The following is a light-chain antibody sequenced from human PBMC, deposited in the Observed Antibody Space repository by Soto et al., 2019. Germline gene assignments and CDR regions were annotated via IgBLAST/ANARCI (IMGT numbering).Light chain of an antibody. CDR1: QSVSSSY. V-gene: IGKV3-20*01. J-gene: IGKJ3*01. CDR2: GAS. Sequence: EIVLTQSPGTLSLSPGERATLSCRASQSVSSSYLAWYQQKPGQAPRLLIYGASTRAAAVPDRFTGSGSGTDFALTISRLEPEDFGVYYCQQYGDSPLTSGPGTKVDI. CDR3: QQYGDSPLT.